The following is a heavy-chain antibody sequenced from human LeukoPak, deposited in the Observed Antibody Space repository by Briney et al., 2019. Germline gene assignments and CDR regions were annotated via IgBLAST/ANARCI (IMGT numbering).Heavy chain of an antibody. D-gene: IGHD3-22*01. CDR1: GFTFSSYA. V-gene: IGHV3-23*01. CDR3: AKDAGYYYDSSGYYYY. CDR2: ISGSGGST. Sequence: GGSLRLSCAASGFTFSSYAMSWVRQAPGKGLEWVSAISGSGGSTYYAGSVKGRFTISRDNSKNTLYLQMNSLRAEDTAVYYCAKDAGYYYDSSGYYYYWGQGTLVTVSS. J-gene: IGHJ4*02.